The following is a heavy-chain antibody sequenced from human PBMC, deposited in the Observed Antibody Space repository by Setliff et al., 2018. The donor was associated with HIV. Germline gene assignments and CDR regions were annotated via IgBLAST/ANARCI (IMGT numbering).Heavy chain of an antibody. CDR2: INPNSGDT. J-gene: IGHJ4*02. D-gene: IGHD3-22*01. V-gene: IGHV1-2*06. CDR1: GYTFINNY. Sequence: GASVKVSCKASGYTFINNYIHWVRQAPGQGLEWMGRINPNSGDTNYAQKFQGRVTMTRDTSIRTAYMELTRLTSDDTAVYYCARGAPPSSTYYLAIDFWGQGTLVTVSS. CDR3: ARGAPPSSTYYLAIDF.